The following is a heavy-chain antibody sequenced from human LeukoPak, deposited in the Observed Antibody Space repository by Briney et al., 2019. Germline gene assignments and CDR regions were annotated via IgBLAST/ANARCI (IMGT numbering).Heavy chain of an antibody. D-gene: IGHD3-10*01. J-gene: IGHJ4*02. CDR1: GGSISSYY. CDR3: AREASRAGTYYFDY. V-gene: IGHV4-59*01. CDR2: IYYSGST. Sequence: SETLSLTCTVSGGSISSYYWSWIRQPPGKGLEGIGYIYYSGSTNYNPSLKSRVTISVDTSKNQFSLKLRSVTAADTAVYFCAREASRAGTYYFDYWGQGTLLTVSS.